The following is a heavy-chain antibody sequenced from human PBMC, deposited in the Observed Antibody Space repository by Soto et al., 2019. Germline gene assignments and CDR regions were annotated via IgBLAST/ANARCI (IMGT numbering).Heavy chain of an antibody. D-gene: IGHD3-10*01. V-gene: IGHV3-23*01. Sequence: GGSLRLSCAASGFTFSSYAMSWVRQAPGKGLEWVSAISGNGGSTYYADSVKGRFTISRDNSKNTLYLQMNSLRAEDTAVYYCAKVSNYYGSGSYIDYWGQGTLVTVSS. CDR2: ISGNGGST. CDR3: AKVSNYYGSGSYIDY. CDR1: GFTFSSYA. J-gene: IGHJ4*02.